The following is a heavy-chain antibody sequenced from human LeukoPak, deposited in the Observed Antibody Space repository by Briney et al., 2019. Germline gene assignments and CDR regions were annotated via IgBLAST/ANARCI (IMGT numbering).Heavy chain of an antibody. D-gene: IGHD3-10*01. CDR2: ITAIGGST. V-gene: IGHV3-23*01. J-gene: IGHJ4*02. CDR1: RFTFSSYA. CDR3: AKYYSDSGSYYNNYFDY. Sequence: GGSLRLSCAASRFTFSSYAMSWVRQAPGKGLEGVAHITAIGGSTYYADSVKGRFTISRDNSKNTVYLQMNSLRAEDTAVYHCAKYYSDSGSYYNNYFDYWGQGTLVTVSS.